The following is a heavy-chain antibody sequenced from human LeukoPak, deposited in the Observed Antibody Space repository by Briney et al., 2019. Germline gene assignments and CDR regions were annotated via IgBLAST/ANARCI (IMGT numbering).Heavy chain of an antibody. CDR2: IYYYGST. CDR1: GGSISSYY. J-gene: IGHJ5*02. CDR3: ARMYDSSSCLSWFDP. Sequence: PSETLSLTCNVSGGSISSYYWSWIRQPPGKGLEWIGYIYYYGSTNYNPSLKSRVTISVDTSKNQFSLKLSSVTAADTAVYYCARMYDSSSCLSWFDPWGQGTLVTVSS. D-gene: IGHD3-22*01. V-gene: IGHV4-59*01.